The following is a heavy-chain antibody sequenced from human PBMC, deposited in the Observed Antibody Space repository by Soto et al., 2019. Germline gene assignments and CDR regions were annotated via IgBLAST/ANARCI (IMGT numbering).Heavy chain of an antibody. CDR1: GFTFSSYS. CDR2: ISSSSSTI. V-gene: IGHV3-48*02. CDR3: ARDKLSSILRPYGMDV. D-gene: IGHD2-21*01. J-gene: IGHJ6*02. Sequence: GGSLRLSCAASGFTFSSYSMNWVRQAPGKGLEWVSYISSSSSTIYYADSVKGRFTISRDNAKNSLYLQMNSLRDEDTAVFYCARDKLSSILRPYGMDVWGQGTTVTVSS.